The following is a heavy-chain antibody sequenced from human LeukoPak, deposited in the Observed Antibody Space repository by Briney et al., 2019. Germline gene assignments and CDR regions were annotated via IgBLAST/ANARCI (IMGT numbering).Heavy chain of an antibody. Sequence: GGSLRLSCAASGFTVSSNYMTWVRQAPGKGLEWVSVIYKSAITYYADTVKGRFTISRDNSKNTLYLQMNRLRAEDTAVYYCARSLRVRGVPDYMDVWGKGTTVTISS. D-gene: IGHD3-10*01. CDR3: ARSLRVRGVPDYMDV. J-gene: IGHJ6*03. V-gene: IGHV3-53*01. CDR2: IYKSAIT. CDR1: GFTVSSNY.